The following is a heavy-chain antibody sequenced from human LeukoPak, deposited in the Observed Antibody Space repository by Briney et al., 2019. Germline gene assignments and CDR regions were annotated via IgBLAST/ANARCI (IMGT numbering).Heavy chain of an antibody. CDR1: GGSISSYY. D-gene: IGHD3-10*01. CDR3: ARSGFNGSGSYYPDY. Sequence: SETLSLTCTVSGGSISSYYWSWIRQPAGKGLEWIGRIYTSGSTNYNPSLKSRVTMSVDTSKNQFSLKLSSVTAADTAVYYCARSGFNGSGSYYPDYWGQGTLVTVSS. J-gene: IGHJ4*02. CDR2: IYTSGST. V-gene: IGHV4-4*07.